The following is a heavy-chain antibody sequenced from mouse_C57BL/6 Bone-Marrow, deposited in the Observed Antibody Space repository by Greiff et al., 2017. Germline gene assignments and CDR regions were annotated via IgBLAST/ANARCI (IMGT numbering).Heavy chain of an antibody. D-gene: IGHD1-1*01. J-gene: IGHJ2*01. CDR2: IHPNSGST. CDR1: GYTFTSYW. CDR3: ARDPYYYGSSLDY. Sequence: QVQLQQSGAELVKPGASVKLSCKASGYTFTSYWMHWVKQRPGQGLEWIGMIHPNSGSTNYNEKFKSKATLTVDKSSSTAYMQLSSLTSEDSAVYYCARDPYYYGSSLDYWGQGTTLTVSS. V-gene: IGHV1-64*01.